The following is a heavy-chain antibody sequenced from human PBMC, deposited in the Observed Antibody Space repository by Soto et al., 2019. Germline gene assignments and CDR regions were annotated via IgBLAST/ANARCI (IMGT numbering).Heavy chain of an antibody. CDR2: IVVGSGNT. J-gene: IGHJ6*02. Sequence: SVKVSCKVSGFTFTSSAVQWVRQARGQRLEWIGWIVVGSGNTNYAQKFQERVTITRDMSTSTAYMELSSLRSEDTAVYYCAAESIRSSWYSSISYYGMDVWGQGTTVTVSS. D-gene: IGHD6-13*01. CDR1: GFTFTSSA. V-gene: IGHV1-58*01. CDR3: AAESIRSSWYSSISYYGMDV.